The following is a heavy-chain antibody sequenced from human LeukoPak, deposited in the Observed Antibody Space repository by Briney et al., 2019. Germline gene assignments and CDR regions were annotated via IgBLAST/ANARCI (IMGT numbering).Heavy chain of an antibody. V-gene: IGHV1-46*01. D-gene: IGHD6-19*01. CDR1: GYTFTSYY. CDR2: INPSGGST. Sequence: ASVKVSCKASGYTFTSYYMHWVRQAPGQGLEWMGIINPSGGSTSFAQKFQGRVTMTRDTSTSTVYMELSSLRSEDTAVYYCARKGIAVAWFQHWGQGTLVTVSS. J-gene: IGHJ1*01. CDR3: ARKGIAVAWFQH.